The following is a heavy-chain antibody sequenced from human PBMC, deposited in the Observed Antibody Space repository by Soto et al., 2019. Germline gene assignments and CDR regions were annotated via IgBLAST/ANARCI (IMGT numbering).Heavy chain of an antibody. Sequence: QVRLVQSGAEVKKPGASVSISCKTSGFTFTTYYIHWVRQAPGQGLEWMGMIDPSGGSTTYAQKFQGRITMPSDMSTSTVYMELSSLRSEDTAVYYCARVPYDTTGYYAFCGQGTLVTVSS. J-gene: IGHJ4*02. CDR3: ARVPYDTTGYYAF. CDR1: GFTFTTYY. D-gene: IGHD3-22*01. V-gene: IGHV1-46*01. CDR2: IDPSGGST.